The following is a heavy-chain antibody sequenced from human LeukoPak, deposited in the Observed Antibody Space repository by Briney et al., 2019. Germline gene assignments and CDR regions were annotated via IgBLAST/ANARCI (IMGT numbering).Heavy chain of an antibody. V-gene: IGHV3-73*01. CDR2: IRSKANSYAT. CDR3: TRLGHGYNDY. J-gene: IGHJ4*02. D-gene: IGHD5-24*01. Sequence: GSLRLSCAASGFTFSGSAMHWVRQASGKGLEWVGRIRSKANSYATAYAASVKGRFTISRDDSKNTAYLQMNSLKTEDTAVYYCTRLGHGYNDYWGQGTLVTVSS. CDR1: GFTFSGSA.